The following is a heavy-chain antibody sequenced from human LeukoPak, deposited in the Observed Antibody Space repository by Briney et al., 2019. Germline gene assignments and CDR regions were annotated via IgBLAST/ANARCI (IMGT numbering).Heavy chain of an antibody. CDR2: INAGNGNT. Sequence: AASVKVSCKASGYTFSSYAMDWVRQAPGQRLEWMGWINAGNGNTKYSQKFQGRVTITRDTSASTVYMELSSLRSEDTAVYYCARDLGRFGGWYDVWGQGTTVTVSS. V-gene: IGHV1-3*01. D-gene: IGHD6-19*01. J-gene: IGHJ6*02. CDR1: GYTFSSYA. CDR3: ARDLGRFGGWYDV.